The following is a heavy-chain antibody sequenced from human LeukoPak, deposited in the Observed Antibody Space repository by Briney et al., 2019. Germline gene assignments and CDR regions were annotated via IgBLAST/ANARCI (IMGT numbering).Heavy chain of an antibody. Sequence: GGSLRLSCATSGFNFDRYTIHWVRQAPGKGLEWVSLAGWAGGTTYYSDSVRGRFTISRDSGKNSVYLQMNSLRAEDTGVYYCAKDHYWSIDYWGRGTLVTVSS. V-gene: IGHV3-43*01. CDR3: AKDHYWSIDY. J-gene: IGHJ4*02. CDR1: GFNFDRYT. CDR2: AGWAGGTT. D-gene: IGHD3-3*01.